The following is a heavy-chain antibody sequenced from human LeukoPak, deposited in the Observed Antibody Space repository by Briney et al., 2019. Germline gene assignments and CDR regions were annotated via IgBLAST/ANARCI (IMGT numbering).Heavy chain of an antibody. V-gene: IGHV3-43*01. D-gene: IGHD6-6*01. CDR2: FSWDGGTT. CDR1: GFTFGDYT. J-gene: IGHJ4*02. Sequence: PGGSLRLSCAASGFTFGDYTMHWVRQAPGKSLEWVSLFSWDGGTTYYADSMKGRFTISRDNSKNSLYLQMNSLRTEDTALYYCAKGGIYSSSFGSLDYWGQGTLVTVSS. CDR3: AKGGIYSSSFGSLDY.